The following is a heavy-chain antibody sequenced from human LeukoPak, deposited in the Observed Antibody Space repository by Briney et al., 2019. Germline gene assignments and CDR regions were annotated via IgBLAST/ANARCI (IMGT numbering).Heavy chain of an antibody. Sequence: GGSLRLSCAASGFTFDDYAMHWVRQAPGKGLEWVSGISWNSGSIGYADSVKGRFTISRDNAKNSLYLQMNSLRAEDTALYYCAKGPGAYYDSSGYWAYWGQGTLVTVSS. CDR2: ISWNSGSI. V-gene: IGHV3-9*01. D-gene: IGHD3-22*01. CDR1: GFTFDDYA. CDR3: AKGPGAYYDSSGYWAY. J-gene: IGHJ4*02.